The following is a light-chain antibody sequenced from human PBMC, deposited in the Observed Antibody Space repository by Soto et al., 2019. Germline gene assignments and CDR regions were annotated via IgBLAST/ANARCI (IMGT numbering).Light chain of an antibody. Sequence: QSVLTQPASVSGSPGQSITISCTGTSSDVGGYNYVSWYQQHPGKAPKFMIYDVSNRPSGGSNRFSGSKSGNTASLTISVLQAEDESDYYCSSYTTRNTRQKVFGTGTKVTVL. CDR1: SSDVGGYNY. J-gene: IGLJ1*01. V-gene: IGLV2-14*01. CDR2: DVS. CDR3: SSYTTRNTRQKV.